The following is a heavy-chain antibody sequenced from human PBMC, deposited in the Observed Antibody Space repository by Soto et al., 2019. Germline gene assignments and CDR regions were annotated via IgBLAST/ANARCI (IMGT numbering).Heavy chain of an antibody. J-gene: IGHJ5*02. CDR1: GGTFSSYA. CDR2: IIPIFGTA. Sequence: QVQLVQSGAEVKKPGSSVKVSCKASGGTFSSYAISWVRQAPGQGLEGMGGIIPIFGTANYAQKFQGRVTITADESTSTAYMELSSLRSEDTAVYYCARDTQQLVRSLSWFDPWGQGTLVTVSS. CDR3: ARDTQQLVRSLSWFDP. V-gene: IGHV1-69*01. D-gene: IGHD6-13*01.